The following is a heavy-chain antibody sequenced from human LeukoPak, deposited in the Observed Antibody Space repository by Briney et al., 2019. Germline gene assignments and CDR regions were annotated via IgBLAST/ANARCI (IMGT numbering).Heavy chain of an antibody. V-gene: IGHV1-3*04. D-gene: IGHD5-24*01. J-gene: IGHJ4*02. CDR2: INTGDGDT. CDR3: AKGSSMGPISFYLDY. CDR1: GYTFTTCA. Sequence: ASVKVSCKASGYTFTTCAIHWVRQAPGQRLEWMGLINTGDGDTIYSQKFQGRVTFTRDTSANTAYLELDSLTSEDTAVYYCAKGSSMGPISFYLDYWGQGTLVTVSS.